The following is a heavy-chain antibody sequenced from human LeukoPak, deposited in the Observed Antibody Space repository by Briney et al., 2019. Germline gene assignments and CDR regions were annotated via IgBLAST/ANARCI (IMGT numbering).Heavy chain of an antibody. CDR3: ARSRFGELILFDY. Sequence: ASVKVSRKASGYTFTGYYMHWVRQAPGQGLEWMGWINPNSGDTNSAQKFQGRVTMTRDTSISTAYMELSRLRSDDTAVYYCARSRFGELILFDYWGQGTLVTVSS. V-gene: IGHV1-2*02. CDR1: GYTFTGYY. D-gene: IGHD3-10*01. CDR2: INPNSGDT. J-gene: IGHJ4*02.